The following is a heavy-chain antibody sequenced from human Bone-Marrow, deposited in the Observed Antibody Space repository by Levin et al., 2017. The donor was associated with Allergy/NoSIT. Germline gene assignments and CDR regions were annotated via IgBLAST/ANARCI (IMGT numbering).Heavy chain of an antibody. J-gene: IGHJ4*02. Sequence: PSETLSLTCAVSGASISSFYWSWIRQPPGKGLEWIGYIYHSGGTNYNPSLNSRVTITIDSSKNQFSLKLSSMTAADTAIYYCARKGGGSGWYSHYFDFWGQGTRVTVSS. CDR2: IYHSGGT. V-gene: IGHV4-59*01. D-gene: IGHD6-13*01. CDR3: ARKGGGSGWYSHYFDF. CDR1: GASISSFY.